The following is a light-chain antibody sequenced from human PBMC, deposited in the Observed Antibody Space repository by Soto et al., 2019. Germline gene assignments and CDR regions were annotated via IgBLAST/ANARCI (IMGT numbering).Light chain of an antibody. Sequence: ETGMTQSPATLSVSPGDRVTLSCRASQTIHTNLAWFQQKPGQAPKLLIYGASTRDTGVPARFTGSGSGTEFTLTISSLQSEDFAVYFCQQYNNWPPWTFGQGTKVEI. CDR1: QTIHTN. V-gene: IGKV3-15*01. CDR2: GAS. J-gene: IGKJ1*01. CDR3: QQYNNWPPWT.